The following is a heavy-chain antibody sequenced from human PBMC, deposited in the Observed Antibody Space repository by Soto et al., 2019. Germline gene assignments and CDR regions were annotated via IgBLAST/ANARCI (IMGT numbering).Heavy chain of an antibody. Sequence: SETLSLTCTVSGGSISGYHWSWIRQRPGKGLEWIGHIYYSGGTSYDPSLKSRVTISLEASKNQFSLKLNSVTAADAAVYHCTRGAYIFGHGGFDFGGKGAMVTV. CDR2: IYYSGGT. CDR1: GGSISGYH. J-gene: IGHJ3*01. V-gene: IGHV4-59*08. D-gene: IGHD3-3*01. CDR3: TRGAYIFGHGGFDF.